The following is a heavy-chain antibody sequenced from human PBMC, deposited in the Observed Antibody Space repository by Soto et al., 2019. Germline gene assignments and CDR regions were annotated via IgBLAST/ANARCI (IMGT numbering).Heavy chain of an antibody. J-gene: IGHJ4*02. CDR3: ARTGRRYSSSWYFDY. D-gene: IGHD6-13*01. Sequence: SETLSLTCTVSGGSISSSSYYWGWIRQPPGKGLEWIGSIYYSGSTYYNPSLKSRVTISVDTSKNQFSLKLSSVTAADTAVYYCARTGRRYSSSWYFDYWGQGTLVTVSS. V-gene: IGHV4-39*07. CDR1: GGSISSSSYY. CDR2: IYYSGST.